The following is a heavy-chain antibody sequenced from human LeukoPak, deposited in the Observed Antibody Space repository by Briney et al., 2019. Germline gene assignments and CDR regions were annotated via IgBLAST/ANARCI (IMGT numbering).Heavy chain of an antibody. Sequence: SETLSLTCAVYGGSFSAYHWSWIRQPPGKGLEWIGEINHSGSTNYSPSLKSRVTISVDTSKNQFSLKLTSVTAADTAVYYCARLQYSSSWYQGNYFYYYLDVWGKGTTVTISS. CDR2: INHSGST. CDR1: GGSFSAYH. D-gene: IGHD6-13*01. V-gene: IGHV4-34*01. CDR3: ARLQYSSSWYQGNYFYYYLDV. J-gene: IGHJ6*03.